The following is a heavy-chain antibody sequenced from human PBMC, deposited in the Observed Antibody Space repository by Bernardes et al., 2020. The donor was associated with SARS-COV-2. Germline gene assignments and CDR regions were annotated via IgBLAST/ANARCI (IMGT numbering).Heavy chain of an antibody. J-gene: IGHJ4*02. V-gene: IGHV3-64D*06. D-gene: IGHD1-26*01. CDR2: ISSNGDIT. CDR3: VWGYFFDL. CDR1: GFIFRNYA. Sequence: GEPLSLSCSASGFIFRNYAMHWARQAPGKGLEYVSAISSNGDITYYADSVRGRFTISRDNSKNTVYLQMSSLRAEDTSIYYCVWGYFFDLWGQGTLVTVSS.